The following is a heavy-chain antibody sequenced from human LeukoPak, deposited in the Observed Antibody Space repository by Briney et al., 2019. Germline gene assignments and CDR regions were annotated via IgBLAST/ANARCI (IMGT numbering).Heavy chain of an antibody. Sequence: GGSLRLSCAASGFTFSSYWMSWVRQAPGKGLEWVANMKQDGSEKYYVDSVKGRFTISRDNAKNSLYLQMNSLRAEDTAVYYCARASKYDYVWGSYGDYWGQGTLVTVSS. D-gene: IGHD3-16*01. CDR3: ARASKYDYVWGSYGDY. V-gene: IGHV3-7*01. J-gene: IGHJ4*02. CDR1: GFTFSSYW. CDR2: MKQDGSEK.